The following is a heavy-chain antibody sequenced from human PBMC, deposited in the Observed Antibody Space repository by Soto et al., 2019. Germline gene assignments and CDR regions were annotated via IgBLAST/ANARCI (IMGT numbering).Heavy chain of an antibody. D-gene: IGHD6-13*01. Sequence: SETLSLTCAVYGGSFSGYYWSWIRQPPGKGLEWIGEINHSGSTNYNPSLKSRVTISVDTSKNQFSLKLSSVTAADTAVYYCERGRRIAAAASTVDIWGQGTMVTV. V-gene: IGHV4-34*01. J-gene: IGHJ3*02. CDR2: INHSGST. CDR1: GGSFSGYY. CDR3: ERGRRIAAAASTVDI.